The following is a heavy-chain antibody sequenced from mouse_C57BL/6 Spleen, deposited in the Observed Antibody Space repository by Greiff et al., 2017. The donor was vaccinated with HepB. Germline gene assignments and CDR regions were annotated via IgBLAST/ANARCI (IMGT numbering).Heavy chain of an antibody. CDR3: ARDESLYYYGSSLFAY. D-gene: IGHD1-1*01. J-gene: IGHJ3*01. Sequence: EVKLQESGPGLVKPSQSLSLTCSVTGYSITSGYYWNWIRQFPGNKLEWMGYISYDGSNNYNPSLKNRISITRDTSKNQFFLKLNSVTTEDTATYYCARDESLYYYGSSLFAYWGQGTLVTVSA. V-gene: IGHV3-6*01. CDR2: ISYDGSN. CDR1: GYSITSGYY.